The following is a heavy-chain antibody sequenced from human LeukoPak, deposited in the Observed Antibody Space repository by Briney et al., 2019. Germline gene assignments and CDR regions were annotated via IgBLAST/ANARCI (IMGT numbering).Heavy chain of an antibody. V-gene: IGHV3-23*01. CDR3: AKSSRIAVAGFDY. CDR1: GFTFSSYA. J-gene: IGHJ4*02. D-gene: IGHD6-19*01. CDR2: ISGSGGST. Sequence: GGSLRLSCAASGFTFSSYAMGWVRQAPGKGLEWVSAISGSGGSTYYADSVKGRFTISRDNSKNTLYLQMNSLRAEDTAVYYCAKSSRIAVAGFDYWGQGTLVTVSS.